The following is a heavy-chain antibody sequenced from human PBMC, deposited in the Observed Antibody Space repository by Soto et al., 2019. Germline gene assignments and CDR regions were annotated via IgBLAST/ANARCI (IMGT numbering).Heavy chain of an antibody. CDR1: GYTFANFG. J-gene: IGHJ4*02. V-gene: IGHV1-18*01. CDR3: TRGGKPIAY. CDR2: IGVYNGNT. Sequence: QVQLVQSGAEVKKPGASVKVSCKTSGYTFANFGLSWVRQAPGQGLEWLGWIGVYNGNTNYAQNFQCRFTMTTDTSTSKANMELRSLTSAHPGVYYCTRGGKPIAYWGQGTLGTVSS.